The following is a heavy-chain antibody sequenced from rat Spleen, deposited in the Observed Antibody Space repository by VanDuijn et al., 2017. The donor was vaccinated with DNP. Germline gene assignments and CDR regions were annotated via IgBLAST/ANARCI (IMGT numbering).Heavy chain of an antibody. CDR2: ISASGGST. Sequence: EVQLVESGGGLVQPGRSLKLSCAASGFTFSNYGMAWVRQAPKKGLDWVATISASGGSTYYRDSVKGRFTISRDNAKRNLYLQMDSLRSEDTATYYCASPLDYFESWGQGVMVTVSS. V-gene: IGHV5S13*01. CDR1: GFTFSNYG. J-gene: IGHJ2*01. CDR3: ASPLDYFES.